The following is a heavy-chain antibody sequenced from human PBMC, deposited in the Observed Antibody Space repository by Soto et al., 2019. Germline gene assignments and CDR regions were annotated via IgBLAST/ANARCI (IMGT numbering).Heavy chain of an antibody. CDR1: GFTFSDYY. D-gene: IGHD6-19*01. CDR3: ASQYSSGWYYFDY. Sequence: GGSLRLSCAASGFTFSDYYTSWIRQAPGKGLEWVSYISSSGSTIYYADSVKGRFTISRDNAKNSLYLQMNSLRAEDTAVYYCASQYSSGWYYFDYWGQGTLVTVSS. J-gene: IGHJ4*02. CDR2: ISSSGSTI. V-gene: IGHV3-11*01.